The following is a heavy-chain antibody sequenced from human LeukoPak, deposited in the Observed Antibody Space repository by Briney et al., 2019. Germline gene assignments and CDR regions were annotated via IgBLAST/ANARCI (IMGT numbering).Heavy chain of an antibody. CDR3: VRSGRYYEFWTGYYPDY. J-gene: IGHJ4*02. D-gene: IGHD3/OR15-3a*01. CDR1: GYTFTNYW. Sequence: GESLKISCKGSGYTFTNYWIGWVRQVAGKGLEWMGIIYPGDSDTRYSPSFQGQVTISADKSFSTAYLQWSSLKASDSAMYYCVRSGRYYEFWTGYYPDYWGQGTLVTVSS. V-gene: IGHV5-51*01. CDR2: IYPGDSDT.